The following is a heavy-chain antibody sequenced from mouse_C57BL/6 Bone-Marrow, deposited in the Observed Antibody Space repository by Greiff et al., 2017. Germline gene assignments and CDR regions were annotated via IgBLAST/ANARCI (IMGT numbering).Heavy chain of an antibody. CDR1: GFTFSDYG. CDR3: ARDYYGSSPPVAY. V-gene: IGHV5-17*01. Sequence: EVQLVESGGGLVKPGGSLKLSCAASGFTFSDYGMHWVRQAPEKGLEWVAYISSGSSTIYYADTVKGRFTISRDNAKNTLFLQMTSLRSEDTAMYYWARDYYGSSPPVAYWGQGTLVTVSA. CDR2: ISSGSSTI. D-gene: IGHD1-1*01. J-gene: IGHJ3*01.